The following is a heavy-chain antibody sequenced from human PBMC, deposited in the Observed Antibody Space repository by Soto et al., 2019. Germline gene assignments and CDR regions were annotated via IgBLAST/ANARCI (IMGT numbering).Heavy chain of an antibody. V-gene: IGHV2-70*01. CDR3: ARIFLGYDSSGYYFYYFDY. J-gene: IGHJ4*02. CDR2: IDWDYDK. D-gene: IGHD3-22*01. Sequence: SGPTLVNPTQTLTLTCTFSGFSLSTNGMCVGWIRQPPGKAMEWLALIDWDYDKYYSTSLKTRLTISKDTSKKQVVLRMTNMDPVDTATYYCARIFLGYDSSGYYFYYFDYWGQGTLVTVSS. CDR1: GFSLSTNGMC.